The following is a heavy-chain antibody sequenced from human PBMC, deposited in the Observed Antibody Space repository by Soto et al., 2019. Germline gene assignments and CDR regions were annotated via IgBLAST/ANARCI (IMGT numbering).Heavy chain of an antibody. CDR2: ISAYSGKK. CDR3: ARGWYYDY. J-gene: IGHJ4*02. V-gene: IGHV1-18*01. Sequence: QVQLVQSGAEVKKPGASVKVSCKAAGYNITSYGFSWLRQAPGQGPEWMGWISAYSGKKHFAQKFHDRLTMTTDTSTSTAYMELRSLRSYDTAVYYCARGWYYDYWGQGTLVIVSS. D-gene: IGHD6-13*01. CDR1: GYNITSYG.